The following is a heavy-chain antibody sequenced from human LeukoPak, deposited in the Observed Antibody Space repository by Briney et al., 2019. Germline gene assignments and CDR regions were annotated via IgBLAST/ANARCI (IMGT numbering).Heavy chain of an antibody. CDR3: VKNNGWFHLAQ. J-gene: IGHJ4*02. V-gene: IGHV3-7*03. CDR2: IKTDGSET. Sequence: GGSLRLSCAASGFNFRDHWMDWVRQAPGKGLEWVGHIKTDGSETYYLDSLRGRLSISRDNTNNALYLQMNSLRVEDTAVYYCVKNNGWFHLAQWGQGTLVTVSS. CDR1: GFNFRDHW. D-gene: IGHD6-19*01.